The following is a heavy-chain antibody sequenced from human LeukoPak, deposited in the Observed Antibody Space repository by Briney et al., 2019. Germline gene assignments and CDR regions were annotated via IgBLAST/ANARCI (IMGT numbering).Heavy chain of an antibody. V-gene: IGHV1-2*06. Sequence: ASVKVSCKASGGTFSSHAISWVRQAPGQGLEWMGRINPNSGGTNYAQKFQGRVTMTRDTSISTAYMELSRLRSDDTAVYYCVIAVAGTYFDYWGQGTLVTVSS. D-gene: IGHD6-19*01. CDR2: INPNSGGT. CDR1: GGTFSSHA. CDR3: VIAVAGTYFDY. J-gene: IGHJ4*02.